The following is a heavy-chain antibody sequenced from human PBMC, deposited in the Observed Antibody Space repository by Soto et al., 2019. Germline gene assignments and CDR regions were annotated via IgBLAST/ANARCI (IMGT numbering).Heavy chain of an antibody. CDR1: GGSFSGYY. J-gene: IGHJ4*02. Sequence: PSETLSLTCAVYGGSFSGYYWSWIRQPPGKGLEWIGEINHSGSTNYNPSLKGRVTISVDTSKNQFSLKLSSVTAADTAVCYCARVRDYDFWSGYYKSYFDYWGQGTLVTVSS. D-gene: IGHD3-3*01. CDR3: ARVRDYDFWSGYYKSYFDY. V-gene: IGHV4-34*01. CDR2: INHSGST.